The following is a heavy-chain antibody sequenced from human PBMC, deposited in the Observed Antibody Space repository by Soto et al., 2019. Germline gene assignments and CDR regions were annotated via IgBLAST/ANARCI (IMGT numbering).Heavy chain of an antibody. J-gene: IGHJ4*02. Sequence: QPGGSLRLSCAASGFTFSSYGMHWVRQAPGKGLEWVAVISYDVSNKYYADSVKGRFTISRDNSKNTLYLQMNSLRAEDTAVYYCAKDFHRYYYDRPPDVDYWGQGTLVTVSS. V-gene: IGHV3-30*18. CDR2: ISYDVSNK. CDR3: AKDFHRYYYDRPPDVDY. D-gene: IGHD3-22*01. CDR1: GFTFSSYG.